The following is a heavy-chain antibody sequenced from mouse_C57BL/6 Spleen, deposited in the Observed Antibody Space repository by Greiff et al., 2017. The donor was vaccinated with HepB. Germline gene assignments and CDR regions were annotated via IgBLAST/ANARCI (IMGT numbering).Heavy chain of an antibody. J-gene: IGHJ4*01. CDR2: INPYNGGT. D-gene: IGHD1-1*01. V-gene: IGHV1-19*01. CDR3: ARRGLSYGSSYGAMDY. Sequence: EVQLQQSGPVLVKPGASVKMSCKASGYTFTDYYMNWVKQSHGKSLEWIGVINPYNGGTSYNQKFKGKATLTVDKSSSTAYMELNSLTSEDSAVYYCARRGLSYGSSYGAMDYWGQGTSVTVSS. CDR1: GYTFTDYY.